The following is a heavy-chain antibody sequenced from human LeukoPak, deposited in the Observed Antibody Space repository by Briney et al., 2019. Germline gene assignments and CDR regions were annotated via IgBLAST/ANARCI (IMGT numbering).Heavy chain of an antibody. V-gene: IGHV5-51*01. CDR3: ARHSEFFDY. CDR1: GSSFTSYW. J-gene: IGHJ4*02. CDR2: IYPGDSDT. Sequence: PGESLKISCQGSGSSFTSYWIGWVRQLPGKGLEWMGIIYPGDSDTRYSPSFQGQVTISADKSISTAYLQWSSLRASDTAMYYCARHSEFFDYWGQGTLVTVSS.